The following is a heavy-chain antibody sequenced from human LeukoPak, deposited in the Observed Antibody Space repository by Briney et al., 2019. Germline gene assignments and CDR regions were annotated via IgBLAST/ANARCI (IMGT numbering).Heavy chain of an antibody. CDR1: GFTFSSYA. CDR2: ISGSGGST. D-gene: IGHD3-10*01. Sequence: GGSLRLSCAASGFTFSSYAMSWVRQAPGKGLEWVSSISGSGGSTYYADSVKGRFTISRDNSKNTLYLQMNSLRAEDTAVYYCARDANYYGSGSNDAFDIWGQGTMVTVSS. J-gene: IGHJ3*02. V-gene: IGHV3-23*01. CDR3: ARDANYYGSGSNDAFDI.